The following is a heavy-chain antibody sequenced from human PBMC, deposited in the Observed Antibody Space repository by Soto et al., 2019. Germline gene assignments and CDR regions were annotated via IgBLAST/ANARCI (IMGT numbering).Heavy chain of an antibody. CDR3: AADTYYDYIWGSPRHAFDI. CDR2: IVVGSGNT. CDR1: GFTFTSSA. V-gene: IGHV1-58*02. J-gene: IGHJ3*02. D-gene: IGHD3-16*01. Sequence: ASVKVSCKASGFTFTSSAMQWVRQARGQRLEWIGWIVVGSGNTNYAQKFQERVTITRDMSTSTAYMELSSLRSEDTAVYYCAADTYYDYIWGSPRHAFDISGQGTMVTVSS.